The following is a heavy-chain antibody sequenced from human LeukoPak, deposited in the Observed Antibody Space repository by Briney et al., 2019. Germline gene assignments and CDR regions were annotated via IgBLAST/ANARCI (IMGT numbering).Heavy chain of an antibody. J-gene: IGHJ6*03. V-gene: IGHV1-18*01. Sequence: ASVKVSCKASGYTFTSYGISWVRQAPGQGLEWMGWISAYNGNTNYAQKLQGRVTMTTDTSTSTAYMELRSLRSDDTAVYYCATHSGYDGGNYYYYYYMDVWGKGTTVTISS. CDR2: ISAYNGNT. CDR1: GYTFTSYG. CDR3: ATHSGYDGGNYYYYYYMDV. D-gene: IGHD5-12*01.